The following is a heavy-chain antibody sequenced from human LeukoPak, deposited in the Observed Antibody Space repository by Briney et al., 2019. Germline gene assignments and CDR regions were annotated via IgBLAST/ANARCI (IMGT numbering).Heavy chain of an antibody. CDR3: TRDPGHYGVHV. V-gene: IGHV4-4*07. Sequence: PSETLSLTCTVSGGSISNYYWSWIWQPAGKGLEWLGRIFASGTTHDNPSLKSRVTVSADTSKNQFSLRLTSVTAADTAVYYCTRDPGHYGVHVWGQGTTVTVSS. CDR1: GGSISNYY. CDR2: IFASGTT. J-gene: IGHJ6*02.